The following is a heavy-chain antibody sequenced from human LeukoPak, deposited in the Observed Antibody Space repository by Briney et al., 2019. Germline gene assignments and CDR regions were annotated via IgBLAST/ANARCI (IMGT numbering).Heavy chain of an antibody. CDR3: ARRGGSRGWGAFDI. CDR1: GFTFTNYV. V-gene: IGHV3-23*01. Sequence: GESLRLSCAASGFTFTNYVMNWARQAPGKGLEWVSSITGTADKTYDADSVKGRFTISRDNSKNTLSLQMSSLRVEDTAIYYCARRGGSRGWGAFDIWGQGTIVTVSS. D-gene: IGHD6-19*01. J-gene: IGHJ3*02. CDR2: ITGTADKT.